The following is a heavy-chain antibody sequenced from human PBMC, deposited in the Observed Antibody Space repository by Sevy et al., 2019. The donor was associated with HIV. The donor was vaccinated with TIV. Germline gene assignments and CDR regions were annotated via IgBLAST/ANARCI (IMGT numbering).Heavy chain of an antibody. CDR3: TTYYGSGSYRFDY. Sequence: GGSLRLSCAASVFTFSNAWMSWVRQAPGKGLEWVGRIKSKTDGGTTDYAAPVKGRFTISRDDSKNTLYLQMNSLKTEDTAVYYCTTYYGSGSYRFDYWGQGTLVTVSS. J-gene: IGHJ4*02. CDR2: IKSKTDGGTT. V-gene: IGHV3-15*01. CDR1: VFTFSNAW. D-gene: IGHD3-10*01.